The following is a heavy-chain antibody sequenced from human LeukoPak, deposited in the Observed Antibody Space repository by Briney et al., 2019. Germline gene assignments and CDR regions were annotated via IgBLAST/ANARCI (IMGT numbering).Heavy chain of an antibody. CDR3: TRGLTVVGAKYYFDL. Sequence: PGGSLRLSCPASGFTFGDHAISWVRQAPGKGLEWVGLIRSRIYGWTTECGASVKGRFTISRDNSKTTAYLQMNSLRIEDTGVYYCTRGLTVVGAKYYFDLWGQGTLVTVSS. V-gene: IGHV3-49*04. D-gene: IGHD1-26*01. J-gene: IGHJ4*02. CDR2: IRSRIYGWTT. CDR1: GFTFGDHA.